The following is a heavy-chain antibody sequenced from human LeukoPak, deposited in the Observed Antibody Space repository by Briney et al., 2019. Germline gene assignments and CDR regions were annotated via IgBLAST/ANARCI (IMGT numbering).Heavy chain of an antibody. CDR1: GGSISSYY. CDR2: IYYSGST. V-gene: IGHV4-59*08. D-gene: IGHD5-24*01. J-gene: IGHJ2*01. Sequence: SETLSLTCTVSGGSISSYYWSWLRQPPGKGLEWIGYIYYSGSTNYNPSLKSRVTISVDTSKNQFSLKLSSVTAADTAVYYCARSLLLIRQRRDGYNHFWYFDLWGRGTLVTVSS. CDR3: ARSLLLIRQRRDGYNHFWYFDL.